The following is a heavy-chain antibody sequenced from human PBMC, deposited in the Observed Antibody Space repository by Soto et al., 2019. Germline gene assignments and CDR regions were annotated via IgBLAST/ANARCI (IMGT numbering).Heavy chain of an antibody. CDR2: IWYDGSNK. CDR3: ARSMITFGGVRDPFDY. D-gene: IGHD3-16*01. Sequence: QVQLVESGGGVDQPGRSLRLSCAASGFTFSSYGMHWVRQAPGKGLEWVAVIWYDGSNKYYADSVKGRFTISRDNSKNTLYLQMNSLRAEDTAVYYCARSMITFGGVRDPFDYWGQGTLVTVSS. V-gene: IGHV3-33*01. J-gene: IGHJ4*02. CDR1: GFTFSSYG.